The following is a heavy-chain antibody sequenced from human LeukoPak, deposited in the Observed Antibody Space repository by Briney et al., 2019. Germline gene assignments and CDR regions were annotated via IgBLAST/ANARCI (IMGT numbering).Heavy chain of an antibody. Sequence: GSMRLSCAASGFTFSSYWISWVRQAPGKGLGWVANIKQDGSEKYYVDSVKGRFTISRDNAKNSLYLQMNSLRAEDTAVYYCARESITIFGGGGQGTLVTVSS. CDR1: GFTFSSYW. CDR2: IKQDGSEK. D-gene: IGHD3-3*01. V-gene: IGHV3-7*01. CDR3: ARESITIFGG. J-gene: IGHJ4*02.